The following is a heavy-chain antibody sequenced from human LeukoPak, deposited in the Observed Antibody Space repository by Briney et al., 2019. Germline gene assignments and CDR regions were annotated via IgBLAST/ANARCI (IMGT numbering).Heavy chain of an antibody. CDR1: GFTFSSDA. J-gene: IGHJ1*01. CDR2: ISSSGGST. D-gene: IGHD6-13*01. CDR3: AKGGSSWSHFQH. Sequence: GGSLRLSCAASGFTFSSDAMSWVRQAPGKGLEWVSAISSSGGSTYYADSVKGRFTISRDNSKNTLYLQMNSLRAEDTAVYYCAKGGSSWSHFQHWGQGTLVTVSS. V-gene: IGHV3-23*01.